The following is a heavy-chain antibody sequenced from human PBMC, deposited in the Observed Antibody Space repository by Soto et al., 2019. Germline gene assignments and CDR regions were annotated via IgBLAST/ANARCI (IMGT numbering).Heavy chain of an antibody. CDR3: ARGGGSGVHHSGLDG. V-gene: IGHV3-33*01. CDR2: IWYDGSKR. D-gene: IGHD3-16*01. CDR1: GFSFRNYG. Sequence: QEQLVESGGGVVQPGRSLRLSCAASGFSFRNYGIHWVRQAPGKGLDWVAVIWYDGSKRYYADSVRGRFTISRDNCRNTVQLQMDSLRAEDTAVYYCARGGGSGVHHSGLDGWGQGTTVVVS. J-gene: IGHJ6*02.